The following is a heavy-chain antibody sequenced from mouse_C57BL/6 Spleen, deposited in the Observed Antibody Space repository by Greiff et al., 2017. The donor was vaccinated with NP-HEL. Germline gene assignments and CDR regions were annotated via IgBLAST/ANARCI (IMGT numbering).Heavy chain of an antibody. Sequence: QVQLQQSGPELVKPGASVKISCKASGYAFSSSWMNWVKQSPGKGLEWIGRIYPGDGDTNYNGKFKGKATLTADKSSSTAYMQLSSLTSEDSAVYCCAREAYYSGDWYFDVWGTGTTVTVSS. D-gene: IGHD1-1*01. J-gene: IGHJ1*03. CDR1: GYAFSSSW. CDR3: AREAYYSGDWYFDV. V-gene: IGHV1-82*01. CDR2: IYPGDGDT.